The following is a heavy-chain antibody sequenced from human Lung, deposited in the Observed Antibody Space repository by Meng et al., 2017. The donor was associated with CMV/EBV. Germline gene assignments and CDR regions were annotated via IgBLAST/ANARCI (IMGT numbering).Heavy chain of an antibody. CDR2: VNSYTGDT. J-gene: IGHJ5*02. D-gene: IGHD3-10*01. CDR3: ARISMIRGIIITGWFDP. V-gene: IGHV1-18*04. Sequence: ASXXVSCKAYGYSFNSYIISWVRQAPGQGLEWMGWVNSYTGDTDYAQQFQERITMTTDTSTTTVYMELRSLRTDDTAAYYCARISMIRGIIITGWFDPWGQG. CDR1: GYSFNSYI.